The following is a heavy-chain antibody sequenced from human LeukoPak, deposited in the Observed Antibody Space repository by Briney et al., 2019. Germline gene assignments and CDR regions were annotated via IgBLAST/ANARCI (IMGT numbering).Heavy chain of an antibody. Sequence: GGSLRLSCAASGFTFSSYSMNWVRQAPGKGLEWVSSISSSSSYIYYADSVKGRFTISRDNAKNSLYLQMNSLRAEDTAVYYCARDLGGSGSYYNYFDYWGQGTLVTVSS. V-gene: IGHV3-21*04. CDR1: GFTFSSYS. CDR2: ISSSSSYI. J-gene: IGHJ4*02. D-gene: IGHD3-10*01. CDR3: ARDLGGSGSYYNYFDY.